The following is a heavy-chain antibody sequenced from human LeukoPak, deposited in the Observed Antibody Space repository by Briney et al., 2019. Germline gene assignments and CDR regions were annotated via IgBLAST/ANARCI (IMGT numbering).Heavy chain of an antibody. Sequence: GGSLRLSCAAPGFTFTSYWTHWIPHAPGKGLVWVSPIKRERRRPASADSVRGRFTTSRDNAKNTLYLQMNSLRADDTAVYYCASMGDYPGYFDYWGQGTMVTVSS. D-gene: IGHD4-17*01. CDR1: GFTFTSYW. J-gene: IGHJ4*02. CDR2: IKRERRRP. CDR3: ASMGDYPGYFDY. V-gene: IGHV3-74*01.